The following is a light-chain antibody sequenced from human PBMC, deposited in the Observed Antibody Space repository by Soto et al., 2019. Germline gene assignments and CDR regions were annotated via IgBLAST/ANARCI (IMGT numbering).Light chain of an antibody. CDR3: QQSYSTPPN. V-gene: IGKV1-39*01. CDR1: QSISSY. Sequence: IQMTQSPSSLSSSLGDRVTITCRASQSISSYLNWYQQKPGKAPKLLIYAASSLQSGVPSRFSGSGSGTDFTLTISSLQPEDFATYYCQQSYSTPPNFGGGTKVDIK. CDR2: AAS. J-gene: IGKJ4*01.